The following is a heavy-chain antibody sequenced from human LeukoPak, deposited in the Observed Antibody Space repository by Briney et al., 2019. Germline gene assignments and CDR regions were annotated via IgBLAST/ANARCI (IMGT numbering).Heavy chain of an antibody. CDR1: GYTFTSYA. D-gene: IGHD3-3*01. V-gene: IGHV1-69*04. Sequence: SVKVSCKASGYTFTSYAISWVRQAPGQGLEWMGRIIPILGIANYAQKFQGRVTITADKSTSTAYMELGSLRSEDTAVYYCARDGDPDYDFWSGEYYYYGMDVWGQGTTVTVSS. J-gene: IGHJ6*02. CDR2: IIPILGIA. CDR3: ARDGDPDYDFWSGEYYYYGMDV.